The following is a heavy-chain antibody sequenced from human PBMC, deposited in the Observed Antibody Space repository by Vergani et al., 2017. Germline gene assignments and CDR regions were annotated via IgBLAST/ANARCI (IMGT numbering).Heavy chain of an antibody. Sequence: QLQLQESGPELVKPSETLSLTCTVSGGSISSSSYYWGWIRQPPGKGLEWIGSIYTSGSTNYNPSLKSRVTMSVDTSKNQFSLKLSSVTAADTAVYYCARDLRGYFDYWGQGTLVTVSS. CDR3: ARDLRGYFDY. CDR1: GGSISSSSYY. J-gene: IGHJ4*02. CDR2: IYTSGST. V-gene: IGHV4-39*07.